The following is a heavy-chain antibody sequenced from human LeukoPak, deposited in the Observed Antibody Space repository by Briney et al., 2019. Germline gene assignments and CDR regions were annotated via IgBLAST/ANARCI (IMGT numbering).Heavy chain of an antibody. D-gene: IGHD1-26*01. V-gene: IGHV3-48*01. Sequence: GGSLRLSCAASRFTFSNYGVNWVRQAPGKGLEWVSYVNSRSSTIYYADSVRGRFTISRDNAKNSLYLQMNSLKAVDTAIYYCAREVGTPQAFDIWGQGTVVTVSS. J-gene: IGHJ3*02. CDR1: RFTFSNYG. CDR2: VNSRSSTI. CDR3: AREVGTPQAFDI.